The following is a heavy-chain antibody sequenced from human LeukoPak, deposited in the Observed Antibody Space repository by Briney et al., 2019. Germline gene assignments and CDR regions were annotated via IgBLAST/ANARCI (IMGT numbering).Heavy chain of an antibody. Sequence: KPSETLSLTCTVSGGSISSYYWSWIRQPAGKALEWIGRIYISGSTNYNPSLKSRVTMSVDTSKNQFSLKLSSVTAADTAVYYCARDRGTWNDDGFDYWGQGTLVTVSS. CDR2: IYISGST. CDR3: ARDRGTWNDDGFDY. D-gene: IGHD1-1*01. J-gene: IGHJ4*02. V-gene: IGHV4-4*07. CDR1: GGSISSYY.